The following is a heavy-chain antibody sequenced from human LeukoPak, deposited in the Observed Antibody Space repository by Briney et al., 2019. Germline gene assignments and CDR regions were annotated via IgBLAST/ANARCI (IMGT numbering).Heavy chain of an antibody. CDR3: ARGGDDILTGVYFDY. D-gene: IGHD3-9*01. CDR1: GYTFTSYG. V-gene: IGHV1-18*01. J-gene: IGHJ4*02. Sequence: GASVKVSCKACGYTFTSYGISWVRQAPGQGLEWMGWISAYNGNTSYAQKLQGRVTMTTDTSTSTAYMELRSLRSDDTAVYYCARGGDDILTGVYFDYWGQGTLVTVSS. CDR2: ISAYNGNT.